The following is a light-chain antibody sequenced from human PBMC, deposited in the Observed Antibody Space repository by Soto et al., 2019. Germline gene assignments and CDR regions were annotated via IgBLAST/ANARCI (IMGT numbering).Light chain of an antibody. CDR3: SSYTSSSTGYV. Sequence: QSALTQPASVSGSPGQSITISSTGTSSDVGGYNYVSWYQQHPGKAPKLMIYDVSNRPSGVSNRFSGSKSGNTASLTISGLQAEDEADYYCSSYTSSSTGYVFGTGTQLTVL. J-gene: IGLJ1*01. V-gene: IGLV2-14*01. CDR1: SSDVGGYNY. CDR2: DVS.